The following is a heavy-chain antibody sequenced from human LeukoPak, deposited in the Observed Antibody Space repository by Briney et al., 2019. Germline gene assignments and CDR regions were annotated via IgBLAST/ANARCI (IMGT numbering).Heavy chain of an antibody. J-gene: IGHJ6*03. CDR3: ARDHGSSLTADPYYYMDV. V-gene: IGHV3-66*02. Sequence: PGGSLRLSCAASGFTVSSNYMIWVRQAPGKGLEWVSGMFVGGGTYYADSVKGRFAISRDNSKNTLYLQMNSLRLKDTAVYYCARDHGSSLTADPYYYMDVWGKGTTVTVSS. D-gene: IGHD6-13*01. CDR2: MFVGGGT. CDR1: GFTVSSNY.